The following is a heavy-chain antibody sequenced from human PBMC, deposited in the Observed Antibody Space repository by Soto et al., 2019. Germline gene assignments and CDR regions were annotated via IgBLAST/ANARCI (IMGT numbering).Heavy chain of an antibody. Sequence: SVKVSCKASGGTFSSYTISWVRQAPGQGLEWMGRIIPILGIANYAQKLQGRVTITADKSTSTAYKELSSLRSEVTVVYYCAREFTYGSGSYYPYWGQGTLVTVSS. D-gene: IGHD3-10*01. J-gene: IGHJ4*02. V-gene: IGHV1-69*04. CDR1: GGTFSSYT. CDR2: IIPILGIA. CDR3: AREFTYGSGSYYPY.